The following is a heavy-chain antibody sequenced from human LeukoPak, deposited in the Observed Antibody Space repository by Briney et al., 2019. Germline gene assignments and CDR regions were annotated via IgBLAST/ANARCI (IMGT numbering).Heavy chain of an antibody. V-gene: IGHV4-59*01. J-gene: IGHJ4*02. CDR3: ARYVWGSYPTFEDY. CDR1: GGSISSYY. D-gene: IGHD3-16*02. CDR2: IYYSGST. Sequence: SETLSLTCAVSGGSISSYYWSWIRQAPGKGLEWIAYIYYSGSTHQNPSLKSRVTISVDTSKNQFSLKLSSVTAADTAVYYCARYVWGSYPTFEDYWGQGTLVTVSS.